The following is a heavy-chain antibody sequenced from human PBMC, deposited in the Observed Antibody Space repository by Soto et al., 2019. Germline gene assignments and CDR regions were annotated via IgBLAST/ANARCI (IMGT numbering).Heavy chain of an antibody. J-gene: IGHJ4*02. CDR1: GFSLTTSQVG. CDR3: AHRRRRGLTAPWNFGSCDY. D-gene: IGHD2-21*02. CDR2: IYWDDDK. Sequence: QITLRESGPTLVRPTQTLTLTCTFSGFSLTTSQVGVGWIRQPPGKALEWLALIYWDDDKFYSPSLKTRLTITKDTSKNQVVLTMTNMDPMDAATYYCAHRRRRGLTAPWNFGSCDYWGQGTLITVSS. V-gene: IGHV2-5*02.